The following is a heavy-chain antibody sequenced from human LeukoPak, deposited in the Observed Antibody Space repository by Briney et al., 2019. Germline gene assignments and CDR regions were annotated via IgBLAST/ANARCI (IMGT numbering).Heavy chain of an antibody. Sequence: PGGSLRLSCETSGFLFTMYGMHWVRQAPGKGLEWVAIVWADGSKEDYADSVKGRFTISRDRFTSTLYLQMDNLRAEDTAIYYCARDRGGNAPHDYWGQGTLVIASS. V-gene: IGHV3-33*01. CDR1: GFLFTMYG. CDR3: ARDRGGNAPHDY. D-gene: IGHD2-15*01. J-gene: IGHJ4*02. CDR2: VWADGSKE.